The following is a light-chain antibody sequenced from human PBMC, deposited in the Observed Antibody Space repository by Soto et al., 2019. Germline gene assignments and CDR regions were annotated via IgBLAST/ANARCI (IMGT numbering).Light chain of an antibody. CDR1: SSDVGSYNL. J-gene: IGLJ2*01. CDR2: EGS. CDR3: CSYAGSSTFVV. V-gene: IGLV2-23*03. Sequence: QSVLTQPASVSGSPGQSITISCTGTSSDVGSYNLVSWYQQHPRKAPKLMIYEGSKRLSGVSNRFSGSKSGNTASLTISGLQAEDEADYYCCSYAGSSTFVVFGGGTKLPVL.